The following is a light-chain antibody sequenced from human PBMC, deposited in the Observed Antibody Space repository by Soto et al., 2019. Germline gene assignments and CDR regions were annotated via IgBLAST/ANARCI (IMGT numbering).Light chain of an antibody. CDR2: KAS. Sequence: DIQITQSPSTLSGSVGDRFTITCLASQTISSWLAWYQQKPGTAPKILIYKASSLESGVPSRFSGSGSGTEFTLTISSLQPDDFATYYCQQYVTAFRSVGQGTQVEIK. CDR3: QQYVTAFRS. CDR1: QTISSW. V-gene: IGKV1-5*03. J-gene: IGKJ1*01.